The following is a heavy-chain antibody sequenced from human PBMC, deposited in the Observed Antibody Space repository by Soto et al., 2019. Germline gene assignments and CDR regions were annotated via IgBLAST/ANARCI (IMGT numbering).Heavy chain of an antibody. J-gene: IGHJ4*02. D-gene: IGHD1-26*01. CDR1: GFTFSTNA. CDR3: AKSLWVGATTEGIDY. CDR2: IGASGGST. V-gene: IGHV3-23*01. Sequence: EVQLLESGGPLLQPGGSRNFSCEPSGFTFSTNAINGVRQPPGKGLEGVSGIGASGGSTYYSDSLKGRFTISRDNSRNTVFLQMKSLRAEDTAVYYCAKSLWVGATTEGIDYWGQGTLVTVSS.